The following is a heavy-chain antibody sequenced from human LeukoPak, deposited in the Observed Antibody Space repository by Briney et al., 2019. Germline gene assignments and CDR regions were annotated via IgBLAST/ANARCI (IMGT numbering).Heavy chain of an antibody. CDR1: GGSISSDY. CDR3: ARDDDTAGIDY. D-gene: IGHD1-1*01. CDR2: ISYSGST. V-gene: IGHV4-59*01. Sequence: SETLSLTCTVSGGSISSDYWSWLRQTPENGLEWIGYISYSGSTNYNPSLKSRVTISADTSKNQFSLELRSVTAADTAVYYCARDDDTAGIDYWGQGTLVTVSS. J-gene: IGHJ4*02.